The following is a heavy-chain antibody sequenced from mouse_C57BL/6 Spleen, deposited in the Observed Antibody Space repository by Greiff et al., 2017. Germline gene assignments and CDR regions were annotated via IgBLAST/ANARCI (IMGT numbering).Heavy chain of an antibody. J-gene: IGHJ1*03. V-gene: IGHV1-26*01. CDR1: GYTFTDYY. CDR3: ARTGLPGV. D-gene: IGHD2-4*01. Sequence: EVQLQQSGPELVKPGASVKISCKASGYTFTDYYMNWVKQSHGKSLEWIGDINPNNGGTSYNQKFKGKATLTVDKSSSTAYMELRSLTSEDSAVYYCARTGLPGVWGTGTTVTVSS. CDR2: INPNNGGT.